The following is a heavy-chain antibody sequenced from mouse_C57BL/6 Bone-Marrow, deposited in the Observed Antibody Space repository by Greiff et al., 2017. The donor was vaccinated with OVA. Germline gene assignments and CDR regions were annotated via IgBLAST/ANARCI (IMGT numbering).Heavy chain of an antibody. D-gene: IGHD1-1*01. J-gene: IGHJ3*01. Sequence: EVQLQESGAELVRPGASVKLSCTASGFNIKDDYMHWVKQRPEQGLEWIGWIDPENGDTEYASKFQGKATITADTSSNTAYLQLSSLTSEDTAVYYCTTLTVVARGQGTLVTVSA. CDR3: TTLTVVA. V-gene: IGHV14-4*01. CDR2: IDPENGDT. CDR1: GFNIKDDY.